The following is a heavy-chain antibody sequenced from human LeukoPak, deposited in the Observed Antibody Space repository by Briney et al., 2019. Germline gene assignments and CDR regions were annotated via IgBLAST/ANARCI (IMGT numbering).Heavy chain of an antibody. V-gene: IGHV6-1*01. Sequence: SQTLSLTCAISGDSVSSNSAAWNWIRQSPSRGLEWLGRTYYRSKWFNDYAVSVKSRITINPDTSNNQFTLQLNSVTPEDTAAYYCARGVFGVIKGFDIWGQGTMVVIVSS. J-gene: IGHJ3*02. D-gene: IGHD3-3*01. CDR3: ARGVFGVIKGFDI. CDR2: TYYRSKWFN. CDR1: GDSVSSNSAA.